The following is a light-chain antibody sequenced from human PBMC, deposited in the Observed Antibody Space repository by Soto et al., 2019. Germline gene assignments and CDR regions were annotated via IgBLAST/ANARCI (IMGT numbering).Light chain of an antibody. Sequence: EIVLTQSPATLSLSPGEGATLSCRVSQSVSSYLAWYQQKPGQAPRLLIYDASNRATGIPARFSGSGSGTDFTLTISSLEPEDFAVYYCQQRSNWPVTFGLGTKV. CDR3: QQRSNWPVT. CDR1: QSVSSY. J-gene: IGKJ1*01. V-gene: IGKV3-11*01. CDR2: DAS.